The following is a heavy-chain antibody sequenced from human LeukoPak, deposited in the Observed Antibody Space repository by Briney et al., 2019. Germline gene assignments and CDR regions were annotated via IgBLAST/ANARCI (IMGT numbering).Heavy chain of an antibody. J-gene: IGHJ4*02. D-gene: IGHD5-18*01. V-gene: IGHV3-23*01. CDR3: AKGKQGYSYGY. Sequence: GVSLRLSCAASGFTVSSNYMSWVRQAPGKGLEWVSAISGSGGSTYYADSVKGRFTISRDNSKNTLYLQMNSLRAEDTAVYYCAKGKQGYSYGYWGQGTLVTVSS. CDR1: GFTVSSNY. CDR2: ISGSGGST.